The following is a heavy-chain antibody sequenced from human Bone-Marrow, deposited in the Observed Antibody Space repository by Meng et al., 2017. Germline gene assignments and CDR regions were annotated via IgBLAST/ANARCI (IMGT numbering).Heavy chain of an antibody. Sequence: QVELQELGPGPATPSATLSRTGAVSGGSIGSSNWWSWVRQPPGKGLEWIGEIYHSGSTNYNPSLKSRVTISVDKSKNQFSLKLSSVTAADTAVYYCAIEYSSGIDYWGQGTLVTVSS. CDR1: GGSIGSSNW. V-gene: IGHV4-4*02. CDR3: AIEYSSGIDY. CDR2: IYHSGST. J-gene: IGHJ4*02. D-gene: IGHD6-19*01.